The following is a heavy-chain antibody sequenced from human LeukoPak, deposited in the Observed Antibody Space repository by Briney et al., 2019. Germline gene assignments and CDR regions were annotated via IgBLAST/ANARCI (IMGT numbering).Heavy chain of an antibody. Sequence: SETLSLTCTVSDGSTTGTRYYWGWFRQTPGKGPEWIGNINYRGAAYYNPPLRSRATISLDTSKNQFPLRLTSVTAADTAVYFCARVTKYDNSRNNYYMDVWGKGTTVTVSS. J-gene: IGHJ6*03. CDR2: INYRGAA. D-gene: IGHD4-17*01. V-gene: IGHV4-39*06. CDR1: DGSTTGTRYY. CDR3: ARVTKYDNSRNNYYMDV.